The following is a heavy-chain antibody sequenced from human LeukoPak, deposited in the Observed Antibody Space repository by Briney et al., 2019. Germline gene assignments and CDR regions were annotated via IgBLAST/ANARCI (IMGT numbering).Heavy chain of an antibody. V-gene: IGHV1-46*01. CDR1: GYTFTRYY. D-gene: IGHD6-25*01. CDR2: INPSGGST. CDR3: AREGDLIPAAGTSATFDY. Sequence: ASVKVSCKASGYTFTRYYMYWVRQAPGQGLEWMGIINPSGGSTSYAQKVQGRVTMTTETSTSTAYMELRSLRSDDTAVYFCAREGDLIPAAGTSATFDYWGQGTLVTVSS. J-gene: IGHJ4*02.